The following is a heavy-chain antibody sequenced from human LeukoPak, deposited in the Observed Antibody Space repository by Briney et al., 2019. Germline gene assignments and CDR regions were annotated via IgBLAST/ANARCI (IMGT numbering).Heavy chain of an antibody. CDR3: ARDKTQIWFGEGLWYFDY. CDR2: ISAYNGNT. D-gene: IGHD3-10*01. V-gene: IGHV1-18*01. J-gene: IGHJ4*02. CDR1: GYTFTTYG. Sequence: ASVKVSCKASGYTFTTYGISWVRQAPGQGLEWMGGISAYNGNTKYAQKLQGRVTMTTDTSTSTAYMELRSLRSDDTAVYYCARDKTQIWFGEGLWYFDYWGQGTLVTVSS.